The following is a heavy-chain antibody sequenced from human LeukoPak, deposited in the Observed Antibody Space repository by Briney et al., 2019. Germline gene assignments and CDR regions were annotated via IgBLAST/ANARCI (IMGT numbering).Heavy chain of an antibody. V-gene: IGHV3-23*01. CDR2: ISGSGGTA. Sequence: GGSLRLSCAASGFTFSIYAMSWVRQAPGKGLEWVSAISGSGGTAYYADSVKGRFTISRDNSKNTLYLQMNSLRAEDTALYYCAKDDSLGAVAGNLGRLQPYWGQGTLVTVSS. CDR3: AKDDSLGAVAGNLGRLQPY. D-gene: IGHD6-19*01. J-gene: IGHJ4*02. CDR1: GFTFSIYA.